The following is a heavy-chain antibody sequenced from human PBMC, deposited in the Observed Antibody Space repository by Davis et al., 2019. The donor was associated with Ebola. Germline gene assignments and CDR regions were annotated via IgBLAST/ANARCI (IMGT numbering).Heavy chain of an antibody. Sequence: SVKVSCTASAGTFSSYAISWVRQAPGQGLEWMGGIIPMFGTTNYAQKFQDRVTITADESTRTAYMELSSLRSEDTAVYYCARDRNQAYYSGGYFQHWGQGTLVTVSS. CDR1: AGTFSSYA. J-gene: IGHJ1*01. V-gene: IGHV1-69*13. D-gene: IGHD1-14*01. CDR3: ARDRNQAYYSGGYFQH. CDR2: IIPMFGTT.